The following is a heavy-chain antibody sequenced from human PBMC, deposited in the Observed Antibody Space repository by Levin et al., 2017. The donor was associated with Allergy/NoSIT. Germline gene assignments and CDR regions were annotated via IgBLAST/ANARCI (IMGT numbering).Heavy chain of an antibody. Sequence: SLKISCAASGFTFDDYAMHWVRQAPGKGLEWVSGISWNSGSIGYADSVKGRFTISRDNAKNSLYLQMNSLRAEDTALYYCAKSGRDGYNYAGGDFDYWGQGTLVTVSS. V-gene: IGHV3-9*01. CDR2: ISWNSGSI. J-gene: IGHJ4*02. CDR3: AKSGRDGYNYAGGDFDY. CDR1: GFTFDDYA. D-gene: IGHD5-24*01.